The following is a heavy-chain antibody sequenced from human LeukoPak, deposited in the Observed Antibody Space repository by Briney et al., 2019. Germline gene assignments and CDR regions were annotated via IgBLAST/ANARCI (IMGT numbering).Heavy chain of an antibody. J-gene: IGHJ6*03. CDR3: ARVRPLGGRQYYYYYYYMDV. CDR2: IYYSGST. D-gene: IGHD4-23*01. V-gene: IGHV4-39*07. CDR1: GDSISTRSFY. Sequence: PSEILSLTCTVSGDSISTRSFYWAWIRQPPGKGLEWIGSIYYSGSTNYNPSLKSRVTISVDTSKNQFSLKLSSVTAADTAVYYCARVRPLGGRQYYYYYYYMDVWGKGTTVTVSS.